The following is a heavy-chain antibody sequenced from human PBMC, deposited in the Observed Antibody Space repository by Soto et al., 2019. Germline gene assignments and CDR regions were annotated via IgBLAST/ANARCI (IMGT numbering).Heavy chain of an antibody. J-gene: IGHJ4*02. Sequence: GGSLRLSCAASGFTVSSNYMSWVRQAPGKGLEWVSVIYSGGSTYYADSVKGRFTISRDNSKNTLYLQMNSLRAEDTAVYYCGVATITVGYFDYWGQGTLVTVSS. CDR1: GFTVSSNY. CDR3: GVATITVGYFDY. V-gene: IGHV3-53*01. D-gene: IGHD5-12*01. CDR2: IYSGGST.